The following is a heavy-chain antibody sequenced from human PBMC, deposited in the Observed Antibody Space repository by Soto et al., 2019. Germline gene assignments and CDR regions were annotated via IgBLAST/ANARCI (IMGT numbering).Heavy chain of an antibody. J-gene: IGHJ4*02. V-gene: IGHV4-34*01. CDR3: ARGRALVAPFYRLQYFEY. CDR2: ISHSGST. D-gene: IGHD6-13*01. Sequence: PSEALSLTCAVYGGSFSGFDWSWIRQPPGKGLEGIGEISHSGSTNYNPSLKSRVTMSRDTSKSQVSLKLNSVPTADTAVYNCARGRALVAPFYRLQYFEYWGQETLVAVSS. CDR1: GGSFSGFD.